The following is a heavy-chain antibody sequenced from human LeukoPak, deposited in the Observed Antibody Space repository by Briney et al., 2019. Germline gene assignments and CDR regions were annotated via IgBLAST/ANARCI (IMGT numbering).Heavy chain of an antibody. CDR2: IYAKTGAT. CDR3: ARDAFGGDSFET. CDR1: GYTFTDNY. V-gene: IGHV1-2*02. Sequence: GASVKVSCKASGYTFTDNYIHWVRQAPGQGLEWLGWIYAKTGATKNAQEFQGRVTMARDTSINTAYMDLYSLNSDDTAVYYCARDAFGGDSFETWGQGTMVTVSS. D-gene: IGHD3-10*01. J-gene: IGHJ3*02.